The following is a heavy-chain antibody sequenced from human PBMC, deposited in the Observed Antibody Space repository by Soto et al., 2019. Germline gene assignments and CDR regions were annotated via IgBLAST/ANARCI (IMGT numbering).Heavy chain of an antibody. D-gene: IGHD2-15*01. V-gene: IGHV3-23*01. CDR2: ISGSGGST. CDR3: ARAGAAIFEEWFDP. J-gene: IGHJ5*02. Sequence: GGSLRLSCAASGFTFSSYAMSWVRQAPGKGLEWVSAISGSGGSTYYADSVKGRFTISRDNSKNTLYLQMNSLRAEDTAVYYCARAGAAIFEEWFDPWGQGTLVTVSS. CDR1: GFTFSSYA.